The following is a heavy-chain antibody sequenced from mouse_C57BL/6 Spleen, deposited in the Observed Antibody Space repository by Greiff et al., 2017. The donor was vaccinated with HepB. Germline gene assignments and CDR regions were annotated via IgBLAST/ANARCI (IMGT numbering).Heavy chain of an antibody. CDR2: ISSGSSTI. J-gene: IGHJ1*03. CDR3: ARGWLLRYFDV. D-gene: IGHD2-3*01. Sequence: EVQLVESGGGLVKPGGSLKLSCAASGFTFSDYGMHWVRQAPEKGLEWVAYISSGSSTIYYADTVKGRFTISRDNAKNTLFLQMTSLRSEDAAMYYCARGWLLRYFDVWGTGTTVTVSS. V-gene: IGHV5-17*01. CDR1: GFTFSDYG.